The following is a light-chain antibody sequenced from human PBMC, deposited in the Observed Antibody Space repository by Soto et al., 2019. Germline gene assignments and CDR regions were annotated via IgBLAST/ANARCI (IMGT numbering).Light chain of an antibody. CDR1: QSVSSN. CDR3: QQYNNWPRT. V-gene: IGKV3-15*01. Sequence: EILMTQSPATLSVSPGERTTLSCRASQSVSSNLAWYQQKPGQAPRLLIYGASTRATGITARFSGSGSGTEFTLSISSLQSEDFAVYYCQQYNNWPRTFGQGTKVETK. CDR2: GAS. J-gene: IGKJ1*01.